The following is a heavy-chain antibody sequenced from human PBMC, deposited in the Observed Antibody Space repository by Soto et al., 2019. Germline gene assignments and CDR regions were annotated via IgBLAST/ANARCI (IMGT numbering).Heavy chain of an antibody. CDR2: IYYSGST. J-gene: IGHJ5*02. V-gene: IGHV4-39*01. CDR3: ARQGYISGGRGNWFDP. D-gene: IGHD6-19*01. Sequence: PSETLSLTCTVSGGSINSNNYYWGWIRQPPGKGLECVGGIYYSGSTYYNPSLKSRVTISLDTSKNQFSLILNSVTAADTAVYYCARQGYISGGRGNWFDPWGQGTPVTVSS. CDR1: GGSINSNNYY.